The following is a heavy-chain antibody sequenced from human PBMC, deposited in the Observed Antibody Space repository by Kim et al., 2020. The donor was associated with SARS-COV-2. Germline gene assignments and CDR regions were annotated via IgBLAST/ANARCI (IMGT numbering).Heavy chain of an antibody. V-gene: IGHV1-2*02. Sequence: ASVKVSCKASGDTFTDYFLHWVRQAPGQGLEWMGAINPKGGDTKYPQKFQGRVSMTRDTPIKTVYMELRKLTSDDSAVYYCARLKVVLEPAIVAYALGVWGQETPVTVSS. J-gene: IGHJ6*02. CDR2: INPKGGDT. D-gene: IGHD2-8*02. CDR3: ARLKVVLEPAIVAYALGV. CDR1: GDTFTDYF.